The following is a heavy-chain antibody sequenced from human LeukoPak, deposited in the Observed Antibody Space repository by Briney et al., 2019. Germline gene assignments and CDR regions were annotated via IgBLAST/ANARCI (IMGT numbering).Heavy chain of an antibody. D-gene: IGHD4-17*01. V-gene: IGHV3-7*03. CDR1: GFTFSSYW. Sequence: GGSLRLSCAASGFTFSSYWMSWVRQAPGKGLEWVANIKQDGSEKYYVDSVEGRFTISGDNAKNSLYLQMNSLRAEDTAVYYCARRPFYGDSYYFDYWGQGTLVTVSS. J-gene: IGHJ4*02. CDR2: IKQDGSEK. CDR3: ARRPFYGDSYYFDY.